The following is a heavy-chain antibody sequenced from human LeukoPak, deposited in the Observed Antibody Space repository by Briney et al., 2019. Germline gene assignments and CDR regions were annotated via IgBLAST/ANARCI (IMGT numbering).Heavy chain of an antibody. D-gene: IGHD6-13*01. CDR3: AKLIGADRLNGFHI. V-gene: IGHV3-23*01. CDR1: GXTFSSYA. CDR2: ISGSDSST. Sequence: PGGSLRLSCAASGXTFSSYAMSWVRQAPGKGLEWVSTISGSDSSTYYADSVKGRFTISRDNSKNTLYLQMNSLRAEDTAVYYCAKLIGADRLNGFHIWGQGTMVTVSS. J-gene: IGHJ3*02.